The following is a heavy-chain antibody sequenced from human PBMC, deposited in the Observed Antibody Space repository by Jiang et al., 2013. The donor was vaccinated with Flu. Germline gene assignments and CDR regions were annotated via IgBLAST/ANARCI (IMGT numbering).Heavy chain of an antibody. CDR2: INHSGST. J-gene: IGHJ4*02. CDR3: ARLRWLQLSPANF. V-gene: IGHV4-34*01. CDR1: GGSFSGYY. Sequence: LLKPSETLSLTCAVYGGSFSGYYWSWIRQPPGKGLEWIGEINHSGSTNYNPSLKSRVTISVDTSKNQFSLKLSSVTAADTAVYYCARLRWLQLSPANFWGQGTLVTVSS. D-gene: IGHD5-24*01.